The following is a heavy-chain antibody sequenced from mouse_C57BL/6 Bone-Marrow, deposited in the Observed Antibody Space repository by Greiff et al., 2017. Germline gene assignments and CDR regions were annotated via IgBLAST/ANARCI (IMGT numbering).Heavy chain of an antibody. V-gene: IGHV1-69*01. J-gene: IGHJ2*01. CDR3: ARRRFPYYFDY. CDR2: IDPSDSFT. Sequence: QVQLQQPGAELVMPGASVKLSCKASGYTFTSHWVHWVKQRPGQGLEWIGEIDPSDSFTNYNQTFKGKSTLTVDKSSSTAYMQLSSLTSEDSAVYYCARRRFPYYFDYWGQGTTLTVSS. CDR1: GYTFTSHW.